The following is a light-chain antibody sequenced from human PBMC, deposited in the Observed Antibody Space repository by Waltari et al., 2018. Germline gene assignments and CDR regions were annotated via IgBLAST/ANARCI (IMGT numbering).Light chain of an antibody. CDR3: QQGVA. J-gene: IGKJ2*01. CDR2: GVS. Sequence: EIVMKQSPATLSVSPGERATLTCRASKSVSNNLAWYQQKPGQAPRLLIYGVSTRASGIPARFSGSGSGTEFTLSISSLQSEDLAVYYCQQGVAFGQGTRLEIK. CDR1: KSVSNN. V-gene: IGKV3-15*01.